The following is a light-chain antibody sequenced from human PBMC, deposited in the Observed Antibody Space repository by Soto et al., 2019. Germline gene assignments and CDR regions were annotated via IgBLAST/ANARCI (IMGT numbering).Light chain of an antibody. J-gene: IGLJ1*01. CDR2: ENN. Sequence: QSVLTQPPSVSAAPGQKVTISCSGSSSNIGNNYVSWYQQLPGTAPKLLIYENNKRPSGIPDRFSGSKSGTSATLGITGLQTGDEAEYYCGTWDSRLRYVFGTGTKLAVL. V-gene: IGLV1-51*02. CDR1: SSNIGNNY. CDR3: GTWDSRLRYV.